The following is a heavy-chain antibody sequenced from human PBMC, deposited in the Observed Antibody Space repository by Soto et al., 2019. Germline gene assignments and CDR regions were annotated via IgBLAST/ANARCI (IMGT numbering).Heavy chain of an antibody. CDR3: AKDVSSGPIFDF. D-gene: IGHD6-25*01. Sequence: GGSLRLSCAASGFTFSVYAMSWVRQAPGRGLEWVSSMSGTGETTWYADSVKGRFTISRDTSKNTLNLQMNSLRGDDTAVYFCAKDVSSGPIFDFRGQGTLVTVSS. CDR1: GFTFSVYA. J-gene: IGHJ4*02. V-gene: IGHV3-23*01. CDR2: MSGTGETT.